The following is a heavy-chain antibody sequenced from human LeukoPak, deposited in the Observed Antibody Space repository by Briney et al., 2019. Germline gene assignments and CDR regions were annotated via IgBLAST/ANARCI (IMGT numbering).Heavy chain of an antibody. J-gene: IGHJ3*02. V-gene: IGHV4-30-2*01. CDR3: ATKSGTGAFDT. CDR1: GGSISSGGYS. Sequence: SQTLSLTCAVSGGSISSGGYSWSWIRQPPGKGLEWIGYIYHSGSTYYNPSLKSRVTISVDRSKNQFSLKLSSVTAADTAVYYCATKSGTGAFDTWGQGTMVTVSS. D-gene: IGHD2-15*01. CDR2: IYHSGST.